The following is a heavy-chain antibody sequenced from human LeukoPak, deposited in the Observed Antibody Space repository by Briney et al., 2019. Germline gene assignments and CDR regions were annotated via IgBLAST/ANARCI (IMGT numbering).Heavy chain of an antibody. D-gene: IGHD7-27*01. V-gene: IGHV3-30*03. CDR2: ISYDGSNK. CDR3: TTGNWGPY. J-gene: IGHJ4*02. Sequence: GRSLRLSCAASGFTFSSYGMHWVRQAPGKGLEWVAVISYDGSNKYYADSVKGRFTISRDNSKNTLYLQMNSLKTEDTAVYYCTTGNWGPYWGQGTLVIVSS. CDR1: GFTFSSYG.